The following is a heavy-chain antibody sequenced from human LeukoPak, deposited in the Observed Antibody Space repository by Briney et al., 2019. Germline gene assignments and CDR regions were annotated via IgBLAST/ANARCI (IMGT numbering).Heavy chain of an antibody. V-gene: IGHV4-34*01. D-gene: IGHD6-13*01. J-gene: IGHJ6*03. Sequence: SETLSLTCAVYGGSFSGYYWSWIRQPPGKGLEWIGEINHSGSTNYNPSLKSRVTISVDTSKNQFSLKLRSVTAADTAVYYCARDRVGQQLVGRKYYYYYMDVWGKGNTVTISS. CDR3: ARDRVGQQLVGRKYYYYYMDV. CDR2: INHSGST. CDR1: GGSFSGYY.